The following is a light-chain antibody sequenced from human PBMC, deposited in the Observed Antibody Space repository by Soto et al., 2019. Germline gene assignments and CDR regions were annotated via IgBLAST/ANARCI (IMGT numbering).Light chain of an antibody. CDR2: GAS. J-gene: IGKJ1*01. V-gene: IGKV3-20*01. CDR3: QQYGTSSWT. CDR1: QSVRSSY. Sequence: EIVLTQSPGTLSLSPGERATLSCRASQSVRSSYLAWYQQKPGQAPRLLIYGASNRATGIPDRFSGSGSGTDFTLTISRLEPEGFAVYYCQQYGTSSWTFGQGTQVEIK.